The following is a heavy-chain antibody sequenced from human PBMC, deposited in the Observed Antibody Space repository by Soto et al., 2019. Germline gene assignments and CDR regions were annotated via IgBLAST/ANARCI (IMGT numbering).Heavy chain of an antibody. D-gene: IGHD3-16*01. Sequence: GESLKISCKGSGYNFPTFWIAWVRQMPGKGLEWMGVIFPADSDPRYSPSFKGHVTLSADMSITTAYLQWSSLRASDTAMYYCVRHQGDIGSAPYDYYYYGLDVWGQGTTVTVSS. V-gene: IGHV5-51*01. CDR3: VRHQGDIGSAPYDYYYYGLDV. CDR2: IFPADSDP. CDR1: GYNFPTFW. J-gene: IGHJ6*02.